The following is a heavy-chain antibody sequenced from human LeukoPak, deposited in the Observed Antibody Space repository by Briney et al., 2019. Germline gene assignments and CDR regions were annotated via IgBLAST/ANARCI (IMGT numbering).Heavy chain of an antibody. CDR2: IKTKTDGGTA. V-gene: IGHV3-15*01. D-gene: IGHD6-6*01. Sequence: GGSLRLSCAASGFTFSNYNMNWVRQAPGKGLEWVGRIKTKTDGGTADYAAPVKGRFTILRDDSKDTLYLQANSLKIEDTAVYYCTTEKGYSSSLTFDFWGQGTLVTVSS. CDR1: GFTFSNYN. J-gene: IGHJ4*02. CDR3: TTEKGYSSSLTFDF.